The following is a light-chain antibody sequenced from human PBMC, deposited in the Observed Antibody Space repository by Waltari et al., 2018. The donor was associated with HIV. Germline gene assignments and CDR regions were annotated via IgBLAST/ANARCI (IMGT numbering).Light chain of an antibody. V-gene: IGKV3-11*01. CDR2: DAS. J-gene: IGKJ5*01. CDR3: QQRSNWPPIT. Sequence: EIILTQSPATLSLSPGDRATLPCRASQSVSTYLAWYQQKPGQAPSLLIYDASNRATGIAPRFSGSGSGTDFTLTISSLEPEDSAVYYCQQRSNWPPITFGQGTRLEIK. CDR1: QSVSTY.